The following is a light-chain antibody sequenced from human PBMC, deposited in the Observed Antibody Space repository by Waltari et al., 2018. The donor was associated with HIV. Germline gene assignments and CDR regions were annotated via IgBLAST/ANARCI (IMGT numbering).Light chain of an antibody. J-gene: IGLJ3*02. CDR2: EVY. CDR1: ASDMTTFNF. Sequence: SALTQPASVSGSPGQSITISCTGPASDMTTFNFVSWYQQSPGRAPKLIIFEVYFRPSWVSDRFSGSKSGDTASLTISSLRAEDEGDYFCSSYSTRGFVLFGGGTKVTVL. V-gene: IGLV2-14*01. CDR3: SSYSTRGFVL.